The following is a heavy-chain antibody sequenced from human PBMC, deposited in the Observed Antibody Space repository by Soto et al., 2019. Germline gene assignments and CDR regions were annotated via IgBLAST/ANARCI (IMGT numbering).Heavy chain of an antibody. D-gene: IGHD5-18*01. CDR2: INPNSGGT. Sequence: GASVKVSCKASGYTCTGYYMHWVPQAPGQGLEWMGWINPNSGGTNYAQKFQGWVTMTRDTSISTAYMELSRLRSDDTAVYYCARKTAMVTSPFDIWGQGTMVTVSS. CDR3: ARKTAMVTSPFDI. J-gene: IGHJ3*02. CDR1: GYTCTGYY. V-gene: IGHV1-2*04.